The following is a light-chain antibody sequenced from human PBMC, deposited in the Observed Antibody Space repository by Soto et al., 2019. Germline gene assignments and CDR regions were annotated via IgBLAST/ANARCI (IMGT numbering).Light chain of an antibody. CDR1: SSDAGNYNF. Sequence: QSALTQPASVSGSPGQSITISCTGTSSDAGNYNFVSWYQQHPGKAPKVIIYEDSTRPSGVSNRISGSKSGNTASLTISGLKAQDEADYYCCPYAGSSTSWVFGGGTKLTVL. CDR3: CPYAGSSTSWV. V-gene: IGLV2-23*01. J-gene: IGLJ3*02. CDR2: EDS.